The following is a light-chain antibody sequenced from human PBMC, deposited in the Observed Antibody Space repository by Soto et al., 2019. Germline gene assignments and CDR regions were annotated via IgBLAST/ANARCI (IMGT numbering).Light chain of an antibody. V-gene: IGLV2-14*01. CDR2: DVS. CDR1: SSDIGGYNY. CDR3: SSYTSRSTLVV. Sequence: QSALTQPASVSGSPGQSITIPCTGTSSDIGGYNYVSWYQQFPGKAPKLMIYDVSNRPSGVSNRFSASKSGNTASLTISGLQAEDEASDYGSSYTSRSTLVVFCGGTKLTVL. J-gene: IGLJ2*01.